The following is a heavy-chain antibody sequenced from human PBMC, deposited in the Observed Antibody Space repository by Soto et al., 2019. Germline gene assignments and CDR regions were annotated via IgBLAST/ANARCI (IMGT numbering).Heavy chain of an antibody. D-gene: IGHD2-15*01. Sequence: GSLRLSCAASGFTFSDYYMSWIRQAPGKGLEWVSYISSSGSTIYYADSVKGRFTISRDNAKNSLYLQMNSLRAEDTAVYYCASPYYDCSGGSCYFYFDYWGQGTLVTVSS. J-gene: IGHJ4*02. CDR2: ISSSGSTI. V-gene: IGHV3-11*01. CDR1: GFTFSDYY. CDR3: ASPYYDCSGGSCYFYFDY.